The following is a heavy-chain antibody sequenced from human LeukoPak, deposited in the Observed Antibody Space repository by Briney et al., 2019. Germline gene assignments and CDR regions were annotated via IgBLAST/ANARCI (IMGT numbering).Heavy chain of an antibody. CDR2: INPNSGGT. Sequence: ASVKVSCKASGYTFTGYYMHWVRQAPGQGLEWMGRINPNSGGTNYAQKFQGRVTMTRGTSISTAYMELSRLRSDDTAVYYCARVSSASGYYYHYWGQGTLVTVSS. D-gene: IGHD3-22*01. CDR1: GYTFTGYY. CDR3: ARVSSASGYYYHY. V-gene: IGHV1-2*06. J-gene: IGHJ4*02.